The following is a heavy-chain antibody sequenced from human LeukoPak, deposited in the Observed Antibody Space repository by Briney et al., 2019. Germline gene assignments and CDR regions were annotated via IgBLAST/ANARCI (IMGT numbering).Heavy chain of an antibody. CDR1: GYTFTAYL. CDR3: MRSPTSGTYYNRPYYFDY. Sequence: ASVKVSCAASGYTFTAYLLHWVRQAPGQGLEWMGWINPNRGETDYAQNFQGRVTMTRDTSINTAYMDLNRLRPDDTAVYYCMRSPTSGTYYNRPYYFDYWGQGTLVTVSS. CDR2: INPNRGET. J-gene: IGHJ4*02. D-gene: IGHD3-10*01. V-gene: IGHV1-2*02.